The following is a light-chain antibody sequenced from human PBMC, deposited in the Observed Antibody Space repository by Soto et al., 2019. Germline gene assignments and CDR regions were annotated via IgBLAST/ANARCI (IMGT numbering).Light chain of an antibody. CDR2: GAS. CDR1: QSFSSNF. V-gene: IGKV3-20*01. CDR3: QQYGSSPPYT. J-gene: IGKJ2*01. Sequence: EIVLTQSPGTLSLSPGERATLSCRASQSFSSNFLAWYQQKPGQAPRLLFYGASSRATGVPDRFSGSGSGTDVTLTINRLEPEDFAVYYCQQYGSSPPYTFGQGTKLEIK.